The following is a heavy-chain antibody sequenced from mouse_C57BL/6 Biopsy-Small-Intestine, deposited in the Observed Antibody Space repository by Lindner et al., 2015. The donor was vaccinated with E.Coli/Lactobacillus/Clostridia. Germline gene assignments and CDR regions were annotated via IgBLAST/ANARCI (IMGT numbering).Heavy chain of an antibody. D-gene: IGHD1-1*02. J-gene: IGHJ2*01. CDR3: TRAHYGGSFDS. Sequence: VQLQESGAEVVRPGTSVKMSCKASGYTFINYWIGWAKQRPGHGPEWIGDIFPGGVYTNYNERFKDKATLTADRSSSTAYLQFSSLTSEDSAIYYCTRAHYGGSFDSWGQGTTLTVSS. CDR1: GYTFINYW. CDR2: IFPGGVYT. V-gene: IGHV1-63*01.